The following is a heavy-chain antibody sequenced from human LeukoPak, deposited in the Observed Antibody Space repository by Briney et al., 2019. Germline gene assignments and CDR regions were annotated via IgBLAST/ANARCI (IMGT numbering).Heavy chain of an antibody. V-gene: IGHV3-7*01. Sequence: GGSLRLSCAASGFTLSSYWMSWVRQAPGKGLEWVANIKQDGSEKYYVDSVKGRFTISRDNAKNSLYLQMNSLRAEDTAVYYCTRGEGGSGSYYHYYYGMDVWGQGTTVTVSS. D-gene: IGHD3-10*01. CDR2: IKQDGSEK. J-gene: IGHJ6*02. CDR3: TRGEGGSGSYYHYYYGMDV. CDR1: GFTLSSYW.